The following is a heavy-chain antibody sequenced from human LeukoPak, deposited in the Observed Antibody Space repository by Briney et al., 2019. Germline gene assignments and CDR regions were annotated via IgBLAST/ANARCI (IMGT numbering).Heavy chain of an antibody. D-gene: IGHD3-3*01. V-gene: IGHV4-61*02. CDR2: IYTSGST. Sequence: SETLSLTCTVSGGSISSGSYYWSWIRQPAGKGLQWIGRIYTSGSTNYNSYLKRRVTISVATSKNQSSLNLSSVLAADTAVYFCARARSIFEVARGASDIWGHGTMVTGSS. J-gene: IGHJ3*02. CDR3: ARARSIFEVARGASDI. CDR1: GGSISSGSYY.